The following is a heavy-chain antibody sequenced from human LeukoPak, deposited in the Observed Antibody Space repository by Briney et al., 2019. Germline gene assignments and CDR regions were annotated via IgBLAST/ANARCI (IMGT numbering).Heavy chain of an antibody. CDR2: ITGSGDGT. Sequence: GGSLRLSCAASGFTFSTYAMTWVRQAPGKGLEWVSSITGSGDGTSAADSVTGRFSISRDNSKSTLYLQMNSLRAEDTAVYYCAKPAKTDYADYWGQGTLVTVSS. CDR3: AKPAKTDYADY. V-gene: IGHV3-23*01. D-gene: IGHD1-14*01. CDR1: GFTFSTYA. J-gene: IGHJ4*02.